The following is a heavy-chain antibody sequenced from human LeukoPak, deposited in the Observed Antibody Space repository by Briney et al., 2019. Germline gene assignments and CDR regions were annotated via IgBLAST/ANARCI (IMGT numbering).Heavy chain of an antibody. CDR1: GYTLTELS. CDR3: ARDDNGIDY. J-gene: IGHJ4*02. D-gene: IGHD1-14*01. Sequence: GASVKVSCKVSGYTLTELSMHWVRQAPGQGLEWMGWISAYNGNTNYAQKLQGRVTMTTDTSTSTAYMELRSLRSDDTAVYYCARDDNGIDYWGQGTLVTVSS. CDR2: ISAYNGNT. V-gene: IGHV1-18*01.